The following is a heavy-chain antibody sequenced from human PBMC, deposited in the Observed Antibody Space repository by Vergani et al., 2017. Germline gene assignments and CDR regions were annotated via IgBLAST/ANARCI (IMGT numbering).Heavy chain of an antibody. V-gene: IGHV3-23*04. CDR1: GFTFSSYA. CDR3: AKGGSSGGKNY. CDR2: ISGSGGST. Sequence: EVQLVESGGGLVQPGGSLRLSCAASGFTFSSYAMSWARQAPGKGLEWVSAISGSGGSTYYADSVKGRFTISRDNSKNTLYLRMNSLGAEDTAVYYCAKGGSSGGKNYWGQGTLVTVSS. J-gene: IGHJ4*02. D-gene: IGHD6-19*01.